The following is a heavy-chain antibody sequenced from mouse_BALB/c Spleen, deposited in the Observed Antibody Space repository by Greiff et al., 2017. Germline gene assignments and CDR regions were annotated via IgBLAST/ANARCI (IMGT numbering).Heavy chain of an antibody. Sequence: VQLQQSGPGLVKPSQSLSLTCSVTGYSITSGYYWNWIRQFPGNKLEWMGYISYDGSNNYNPSLKNRISITRDTSKNQFFLKLNSVTTEDTATYYCASSWVYYGSSPYAMDYWGQGTSVTVSS. CDR1: GYSITSGYY. CDR3: ASSWVYYGSSPYAMDY. CDR2: ISYDGSN. J-gene: IGHJ4*01. V-gene: IGHV3-6*02. D-gene: IGHD1-1*01.